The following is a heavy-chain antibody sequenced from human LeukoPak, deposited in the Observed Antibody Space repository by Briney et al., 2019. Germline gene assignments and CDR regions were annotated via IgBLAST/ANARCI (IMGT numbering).Heavy chain of an antibody. J-gene: IGHJ6*02. CDR1: GFTVSSNY. CDR2: IYSGGST. CDR3: ARDPSSWSTSYYYYGMDV. V-gene: IGHV3-66*02. Sequence: PGGSLRLSCAASGFTVSSNYMSWVRQAPGKGLEWVSGIYSGGSTYYADSVKGRFTTSRDNSKNTLYLQMNSLRAEDTAVYYCARDPSSWSTSYYYYGMDVWGQGTTVTVSS. D-gene: IGHD6-13*01.